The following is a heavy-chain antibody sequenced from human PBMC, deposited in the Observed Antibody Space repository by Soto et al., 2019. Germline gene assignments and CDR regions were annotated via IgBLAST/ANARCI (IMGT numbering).Heavy chain of an antibody. Sequence: SHTLSLTCAISGYSVASNSAAWNLIRQSPSRGLEWLGRTYYRSKWYNDYAVSVKSRITINPDTSKNQFSLQLNSVTPEDTAVYYCARERLAVAAYFDYWGQGTLVTVSS. V-gene: IGHV6-1*01. CDR3: ARERLAVAAYFDY. CDR2: TYYRSKWYN. D-gene: IGHD6-19*01. CDR1: GYSVASNSAA. J-gene: IGHJ4*02.